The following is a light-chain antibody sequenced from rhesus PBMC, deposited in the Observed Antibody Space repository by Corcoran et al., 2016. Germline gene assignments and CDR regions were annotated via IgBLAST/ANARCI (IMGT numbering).Light chain of an antibody. V-gene: IGKV3-24*04. J-gene: IGKJ1*01. CDR3: LQSSTWPWT. Sequence: EIVMTQSPATLALSPGERATLSCRASQSVSSYLAWYQQKQGQAPRLLIYGASSRATGIPDRFSGRGSGTDVTLTVSSLEPVDVGVYFCLQSSTWPWTFGRGTKVEIK. CDR1: QSVSSY. CDR2: GAS.